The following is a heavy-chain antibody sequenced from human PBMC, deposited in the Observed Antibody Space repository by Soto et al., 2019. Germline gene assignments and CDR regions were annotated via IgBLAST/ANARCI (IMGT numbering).Heavy chain of an antibody. Sequence: GGPVKVSCKASGGTFSSYAISWVRQAPGQGLEWMGGIIPIFGTANYAQKFQGRVTITADKSTSTAYMELSSLRSEDTAVYYCARGIWGYYGMDVWGQGTTVTVSS. V-gene: IGHV1-69*06. CDR1: GGTFSSYA. CDR2: IIPIFGTA. J-gene: IGHJ6*02. CDR3: ARGIWGYYGMDV. D-gene: IGHD3-16*01.